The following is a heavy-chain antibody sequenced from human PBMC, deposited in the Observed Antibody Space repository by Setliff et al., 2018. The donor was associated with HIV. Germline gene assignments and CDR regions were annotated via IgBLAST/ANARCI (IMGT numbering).Heavy chain of an antibody. V-gene: IGHV3-30*02. J-gene: IGHJ6*03. CDR3: AKSFASGPTNWNIDV. D-gene: IGHD1-20*01. Sequence: PGGSLRLSCAASGFTFSAHGMHWVRQAPGKGLEWVTFINYDDNYEYYADSVKGRFTISRDNSKNTVFLQMNGLRSEDTAIYYCAKSFASGPTNWNIDVWGKGTTVTVSS. CDR2: INYDDNYE. CDR1: GFTFSAHG.